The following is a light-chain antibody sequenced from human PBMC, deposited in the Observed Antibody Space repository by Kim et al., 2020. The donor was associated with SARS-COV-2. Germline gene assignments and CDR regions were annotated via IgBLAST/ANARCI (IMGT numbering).Light chain of an antibody. CDR1: NSDVGAYNY. CDR3: NSYTASTTLV. CDR2: DVS. V-gene: IGLV2-14*03. J-gene: IGLJ3*02. Sequence: QSVLTQPASVSGSPGQSITISCTGTNSDVGAYNYVSWYQQHPGKVPKLMIYDVSKRPSGVSNRFSGSKSGNTASLTISGLQAEDEADYYCNSYTASTTLVFGGGTQLTAL.